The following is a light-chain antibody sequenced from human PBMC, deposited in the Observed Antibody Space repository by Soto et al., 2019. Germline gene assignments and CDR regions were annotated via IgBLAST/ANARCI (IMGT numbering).Light chain of an antibody. V-gene: IGKV3-20*01. J-gene: IGKJ3*01. CDR3: QHYGGSFI. CDR1: QSINSKS. Sequence: EIVLTQSPGTLSLSPGEGATVSCRVSQSINSKSLVWYQRKFGQAPRLLIHNTSSRATGIPDRFSGSGSGTDFTLSISRLEPEDFAVYYCQHYGGSFIFGPGTKVDFK. CDR2: NTS.